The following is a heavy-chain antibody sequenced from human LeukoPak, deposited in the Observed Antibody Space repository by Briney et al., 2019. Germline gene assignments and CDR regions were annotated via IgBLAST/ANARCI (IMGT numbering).Heavy chain of an antibody. Sequence: GGSLRLSCAASGFTVSSNYMSWVRQAPGKGLEWVSVIYSGGSTYYADSVKGRFTISSDNSKNTLYLQMNSLRAEDTAVYYCAREGGSEPERFDPWGQGTLVTVSS. CDR2: IYSGGST. V-gene: IGHV3-66*01. CDR1: GFTVSSNY. D-gene: IGHD1-14*01. CDR3: AREGGSEPERFDP. J-gene: IGHJ5*02.